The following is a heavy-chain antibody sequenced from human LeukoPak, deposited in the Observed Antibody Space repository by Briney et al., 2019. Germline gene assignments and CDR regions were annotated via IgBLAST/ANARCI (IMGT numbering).Heavy chain of an antibody. CDR1: GFTFSSYW. D-gene: IGHD4-23*01. CDR3: ARDPKLRWPTTVRGLDH. Sequence: PGGSLRLSCAASGFTFSSYWMSWVRQAPGKGLEWVANIKQDGSEKYYVDSVKGRFTISRDNAKNSLYLQMNSLRAEDTAVYYCARDPKLRWPTTVRGLDHWGQGTLVTVSS. J-gene: IGHJ4*02. CDR2: IKQDGSEK. V-gene: IGHV3-7*01.